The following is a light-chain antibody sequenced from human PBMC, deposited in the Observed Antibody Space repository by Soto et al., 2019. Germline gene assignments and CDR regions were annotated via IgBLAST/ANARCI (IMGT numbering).Light chain of an antibody. CDR3: QQTYSTLNS. CDR1: QSIWTY. J-gene: IGKJ2*03. Sequence: DIQVTQSPSSLSPSVGDRVTITCRTSQSIWTYLNWYQQRPGKPPKLLIHTASTLQSGVPSRFSGSGSGIDFTLTISSLQPEDFATYYCQQTYSTLNSFGQGTKLEIK. V-gene: IGKV1-39*01. CDR2: TAS.